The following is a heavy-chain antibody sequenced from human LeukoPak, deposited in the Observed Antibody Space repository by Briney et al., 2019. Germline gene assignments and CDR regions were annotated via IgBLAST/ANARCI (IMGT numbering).Heavy chain of an antibody. CDR1: GGSISSGGYY. V-gene: IGHV4-61*08. D-gene: IGHD1-7*01. J-gene: IGHJ4*02. CDR3: AREGLELPPGSFDY. CDR2: MYYSGST. Sequence: SQTLSLTCTVSGGSISSGGYYWSWIRQPPGKGLEWIGYMYYSGSTNYNPSLKSRVTTSVDTSKNQFSLKLSSVTAADTAVYYCAREGLELPPGSFDYWGQGTLVTVSS.